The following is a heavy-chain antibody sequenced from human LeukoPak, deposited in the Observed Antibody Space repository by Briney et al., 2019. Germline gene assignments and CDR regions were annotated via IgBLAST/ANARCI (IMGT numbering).Heavy chain of an antibody. J-gene: IGHJ4*02. Sequence: GGSLRLSCAASGFTFSTYAMSWVRQAPGQGLEWVSAISGSGGTTYYADSVKGRFTISRDNSKDTLYLQMNSLRAEDTAVYYCASGITMIVVFGYWGQGTLLTVSS. CDR3: ASGITMIVVFGY. CDR1: GFTFSTYA. D-gene: IGHD3-22*01. V-gene: IGHV3-23*01. CDR2: ISGSGGTT.